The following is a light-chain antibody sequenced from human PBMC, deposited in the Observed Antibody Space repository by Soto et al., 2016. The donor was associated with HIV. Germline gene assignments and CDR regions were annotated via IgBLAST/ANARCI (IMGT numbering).Light chain of an antibody. Sequence: SYVLTQPSSVSVAPGKTARITCGGNNIGRKSVHWYQQKPGQAPVLVVYDDSDRPSGIPERFSGSNSGNTATLTISRVEAGDEADYYCQVWDRSSDPVVFGGGTKLTVL. CDR1: NIGRKS. J-gene: IGLJ2*01. CDR2: DDS. CDR3: QVWDRSSDPVV. V-gene: IGLV3-21*03.